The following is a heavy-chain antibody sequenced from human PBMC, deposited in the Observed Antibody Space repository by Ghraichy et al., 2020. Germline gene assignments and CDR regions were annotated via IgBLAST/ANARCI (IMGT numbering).Heavy chain of an antibody. J-gene: IGHJ6*02. CDR3: AREYYYYYYGMDV. CDR2: IKQGGSEK. V-gene: IGHV3-7*01. Sequence: GESLNISCAASGFTFSSYWMSWVRQAPGKGLEWVANIKQGGSEKYYVDSVKGRFTISRDNAKNSLYLQMNSLRAEDTAVYYCAREYYYYYYGMDVWGQGTTVTVSS. CDR1: GFTFSSYW.